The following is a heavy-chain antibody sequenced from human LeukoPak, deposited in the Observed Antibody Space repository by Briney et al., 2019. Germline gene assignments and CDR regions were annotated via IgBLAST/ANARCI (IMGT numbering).Heavy chain of an antibody. D-gene: IGHD6-6*01. CDR3: ARVRYSSSAARYFDD. J-gene: IGHJ4*02. CDR1: GGSFSGYY. Sequence: SETLSLTCAVYGGSFSGYYRSWIRQPPGKGLEWIGEINHSGSTNYNPSLKSRVTISVDTSKTQFSLKLSSVTATDTAVYYCARVRYSSSAARYFDDWGQGTLVTVSS. CDR2: INHSGST. V-gene: IGHV4-34*01.